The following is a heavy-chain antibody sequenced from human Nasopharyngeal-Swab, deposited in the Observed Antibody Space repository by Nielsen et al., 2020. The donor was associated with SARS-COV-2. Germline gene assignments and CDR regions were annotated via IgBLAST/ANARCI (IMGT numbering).Heavy chain of an antibody. J-gene: IGHJ6*02. Sequence: GESLKISCKGSGYSFTSYWIGWVRQVPGKGLEWMGIIYPGDSDTRYSPSFQGQVTISADKSISTAYLQWSSLKASDTAMYYCAVTTNANYYYYYGMDVWGQGTTVTVSS. V-gene: IGHV5-51*01. CDR3: AVTTNANYYYYYGMDV. CDR1: GYSFTSYW. D-gene: IGHD4-17*01. CDR2: IYPGDSDT.